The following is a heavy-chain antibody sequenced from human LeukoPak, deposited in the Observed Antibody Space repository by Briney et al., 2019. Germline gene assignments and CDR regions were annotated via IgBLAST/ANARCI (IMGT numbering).Heavy chain of an antibody. J-gene: IGHJ4*02. CDR2: IWYDGSNK. Sequence: GGSLRLSCAASGFTFSSYWMSWVRRAPGKGLEWVAVIWYDGSNKYYADSVKGRFTISRDNSKNTLYLQMNSLRAEDTAVYYCARDPRPQLLWFGEFPYWGQGTLVTVSS. D-gene: IGHD3-10*01. CDR3: ARDPRPQLLWFGEFPY. V-gene: IGHV3-33*08. CDR1: GFTFSSYW.